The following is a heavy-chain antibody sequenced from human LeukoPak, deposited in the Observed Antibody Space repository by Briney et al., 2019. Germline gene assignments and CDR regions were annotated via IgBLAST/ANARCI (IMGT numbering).Heavy chain of an antibody. Sequence: PSETLSLTCTVSGGSISTYYWSWIRQPPGKGLEWIGYIFYSGSTNYNPSLKSRVTISVDTSKNQFSLKLGSVTAADTAVYYCARHTSGSKKRGYFDYWGQGTLVTVSS. V-gene: IGHV4-59*08. D-gene: IGHD3-16*01. CDR1: GGSISTYY. J-gene: IGHJ4*02. CDR3: ARHTSGSKKRGYFDY. CDR2: IFYSGST.